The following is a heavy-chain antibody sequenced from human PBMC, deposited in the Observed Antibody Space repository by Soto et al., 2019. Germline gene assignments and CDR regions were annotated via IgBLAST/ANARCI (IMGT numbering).Heavy chain of an antibody. CDR2: IIPIFGTA. V-gene: IGHV1-69*12. CDR3: ATRPMATITSYYGMDV. J-gene: IGHJ6*02. D-gene: IGHD5-12*01. Sequence: QVQLVQSGAEVKKPGSSVKVSCKASGGTFSSYAISWVRQAPGQGLEWMGGIIPIFGTANYAQKFQGRVTIHADESQSTAYMELSSLRSEDTAVYYCATRPMATITSYYGMDVWGQGTTVSVSS. CDR1: GGTFSSYA.